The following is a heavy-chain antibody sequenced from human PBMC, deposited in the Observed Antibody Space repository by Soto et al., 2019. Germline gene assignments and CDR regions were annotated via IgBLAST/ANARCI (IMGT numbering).Heavy chain of an antibody. V-gene: IGHV1-3*01. Sequence: ASVKVSCKASGYTFTSYAMHWVRQAPGQRLEWMGWINAGNGNTKYSQKFQGRVTITRDTSASTAYMELSSLRSEDTAVYYCARGAPYCSGGSCYFRLAYYFDYWGQGTLVTVSS. CDR2: INAGNGNT. CDR3: ARGAPYCSGGSCYFRLAYYFDY. CDR1: GYTFTSYA. J-gene: IGHJ4*02. D-gene: IGHD2-15*01.